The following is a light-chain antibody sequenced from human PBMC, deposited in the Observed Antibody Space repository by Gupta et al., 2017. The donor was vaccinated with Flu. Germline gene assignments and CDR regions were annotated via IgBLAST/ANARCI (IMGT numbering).Light chain of an antibody. J-gene: IGKJ1*01. CDR1: QSVSSN. Sequence: EIVMTQSPAALSVSPGERATLSCRASQSVSSNLAWYQQKPGQAPRLLIYGASTRATGIPARFSGSGSGTXFTLTIXSLQSEDFAVYYCQQYHNWPRTFGXGTKVEIK. CDR2: GAS. CDR3: QQYHNWPRT. V-gene: IGKV3-15*01.